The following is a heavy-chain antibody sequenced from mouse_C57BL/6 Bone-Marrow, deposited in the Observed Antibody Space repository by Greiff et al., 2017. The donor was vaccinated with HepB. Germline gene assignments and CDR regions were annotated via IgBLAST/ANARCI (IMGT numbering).Heavy chain of an antibody. V-gene: IGHV1-59*01. CDR2: IDPSDSYT. CDR3: ERSGGYWTY. Sequence: QVQLQQPGAELVRPGTSVKLSCKASGYTFTSYWMHWVKQRPGQGLEWIGVIDPSDSYTNYNQKFKGKATLTVDTSSSTAYMQLSSLTSEDSAVYDGERSGGYWTYWGQGTLVTVSA. D-gene: IGHD2-3*01. CDR1: GYTFTSYW. J-gene: IGHJ3*01.